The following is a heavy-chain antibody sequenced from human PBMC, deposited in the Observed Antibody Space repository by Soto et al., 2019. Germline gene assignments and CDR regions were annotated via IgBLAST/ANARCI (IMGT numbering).Heavy chain of an antibody. CDR2: ISYDGSNK. D-gene: IGHD6-13*01. CDR1: GFTFSSYA. V-gene: IGHV3-30-3*01. J-gene: IGHJ4*02. CDR3: ARDPSIRLLAAAGSSGYFDY. Sequence: GGSLRLSCAASGFTFSSYAMHWVRQAPGKGLEWVAVISYDGSNKYYADSVKGRFTISRDNSKNTLYLQMNSLRAEDTAVYYCARDPSIRLLAAAGSSGYFDYWGQGTLVTVSS.